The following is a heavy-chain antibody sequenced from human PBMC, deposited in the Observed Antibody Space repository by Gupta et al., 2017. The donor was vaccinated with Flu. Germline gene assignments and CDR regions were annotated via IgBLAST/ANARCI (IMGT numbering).Heavy chain of an antibody. CDR2: IYWDDDT. V-gene: IGHV2-5*02. CDR3: AYRRRRDDIPPGFYSFDP. Sequence: QITLKESGPTLVKPTQTLTLTCTFSGFSLSTPGVGVGWIRQPPGKALEFLALIYWDDDTRYSPSLRSRLTITKDTSKNQVVLTLTNMDPVDTATYYCAYRRRRDDIPPGFYSFDPWGQGTLVTVSS. J-gene: IGHJ5*02. D-gene: IGHD3-9*01. CDR1: GFSLSTPGVG.